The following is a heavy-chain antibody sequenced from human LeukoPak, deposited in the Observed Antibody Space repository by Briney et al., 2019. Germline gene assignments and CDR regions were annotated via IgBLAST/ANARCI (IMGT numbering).Heavy chain of an antibody. CDR1: GFTFSSYG. V-gene: IGHV3-30*02. CDR3: AKEVGWLVVVPAAYYGMDV. D-gene: IGHD2-2*01. J-gene: IGHJ6*02. CDR2: IRYDGSNK. Sequence: GGSLRLSCAASGFTFSSYGMHWVRQAPGKGLEWVAFIRYDGSNKYYADSVEGRFTISRDNSKNTLYLQMNSLRAEDTAVYYCAKEVGWLVVVPAAYYGMDVWGQGTTVTVSS.